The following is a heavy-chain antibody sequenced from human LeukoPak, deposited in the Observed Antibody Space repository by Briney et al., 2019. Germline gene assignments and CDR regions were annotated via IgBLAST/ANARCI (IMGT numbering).Heavy chain of an antibody. D-gene: IGHD6-19*01. CDR1: GGSLSSYY. Sequence: SETLSLTCTVSGGSLSSYYWSVIRQSPEKGLEWIGCIHYTGNTNYNPSLTSRVTILLDASKNQFSLNLYSVTAADTAVYYCAGSPNPYYFDFWGQGSLVTVSS. V-gene: IGHV4-59*01. J-gene: IGHJ4*02. CDR3: AGSPNPYYFDF. CDR2: IHYTGNT.